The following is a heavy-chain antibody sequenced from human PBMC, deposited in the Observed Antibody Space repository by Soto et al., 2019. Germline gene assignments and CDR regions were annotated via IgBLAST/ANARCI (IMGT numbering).Heavy chain of an antibody. CDR2: IKSKTDGGTT. Sequence: GGSLRLSCAASGFTFSNAWMNWVRQAPGKGLEWVGRIKSKTDGGTTDYAAPVKGRFTISRDDSKNTLYLQMNSLKTEDTAVYYCTTDLPFVYWFGESYGMDVWGQGTTVTVSS. D-gene: IGHD3-10*01. J-gene: IGHJ6*02. V-gene: IGHV3-15*07. CDR1: GFTFSNAW. CDR3: TTDLPFVYWFGESYGMDV.